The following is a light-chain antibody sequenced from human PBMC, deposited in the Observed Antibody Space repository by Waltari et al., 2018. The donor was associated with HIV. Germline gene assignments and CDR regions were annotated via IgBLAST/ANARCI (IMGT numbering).Light chain of an antibody. V-gene: IGLV2-14*03. CDR3: SSFTTSATLA. CDR2: DVS. Sequence: QSALTQPASVSGSPGQSNTISCTRTSSDVSAYLSVAWYQPRPGKAPKLIIYDVSNRPSEVSTLFSGSKSGNTASLTISGLQAEDEADYYCSSFTTSATLAFGTGTQVTVL. J-gene: IGLJ1*01. CDR1: SSDVSAYLS.